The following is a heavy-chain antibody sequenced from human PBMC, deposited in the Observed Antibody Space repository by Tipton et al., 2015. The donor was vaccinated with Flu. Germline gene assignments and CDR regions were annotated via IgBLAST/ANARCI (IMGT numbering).Heavy chain of an antibody. CDR3: ARGVGF. J-gene: IGHJ4*02. V-gene: IGHV4-59*08. Sequence: GLVKPSETLSLTCTASGGSINSYYWSWIRQPAGKGLEWIGNIYHSGNTNYNPSLKSRVTISVDTSKNQFSLNLSSVTAADTAVYYCARGVGFWGQGTLVTVSS. CDR1: GGSINSYY. CDR2: IYHSGNT. D-gene: IGHD2-15*01.